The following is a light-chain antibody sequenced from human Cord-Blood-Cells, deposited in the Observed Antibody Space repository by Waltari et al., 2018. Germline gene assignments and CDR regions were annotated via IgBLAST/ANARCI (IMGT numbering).Light chain of an antibody. Sequence: EIVLTQSPGTLSLSPGESATLSCRASQSVSSSYLAWYQQKPGQAPRPLVYGASSRATGIPDRFSGSGAGTDFTLTISRLGPEDFAVYCCQQYGSAPLTFGGGTKVEIK. V-gene: IGKV3-20*01. CDR2: GAS. J-gene: IGKJ4*01. CDR3: QQYGSAPLT. CDR1: QSVSSSY.